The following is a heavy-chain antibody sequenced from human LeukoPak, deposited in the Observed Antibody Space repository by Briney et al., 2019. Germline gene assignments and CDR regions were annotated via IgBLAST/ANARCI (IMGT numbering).Heavy chain of an antibody. CDR3: ARGGSHERIGYWRYFDY. CDR2: IIGGGEST. D-gene: IGHD3-22*01. CDR1: GFTFSSYA. Sequence: PGGSLRLSCAASGFTFSSYAMSWVRQAPGKGLEWVSGIIGGGESTFYADSVKGRITISRDISKSTLYLQVNNLRAEDTAIYYCARGGSHERIGYWRYFDYWGQGTLVAVSS. J-gene: IGHJ4*02. V-gene: IGHV3-23*01.